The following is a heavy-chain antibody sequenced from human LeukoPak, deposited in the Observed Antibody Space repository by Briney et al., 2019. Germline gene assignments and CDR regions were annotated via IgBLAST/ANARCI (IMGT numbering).Heavy chain of an antibody. J-gene: IGHJ4*02. CDR3: ARGDRTTMATFDY. CDR2: ISSGGSLI. Sequence: GGSLRLSCAASGFTFSNYEMNWVRQAPGRGLEWVSYISSGGSLIYYADSVKGRFTISRDNANDSLYLRMNSLRAEDTAIYYCARGDRTTMATFDYWGQGILVTVSS. CDR1: GFTFSNYE. D-gene: IGHD3-10*01. V-gene: IGHV3-48*03.